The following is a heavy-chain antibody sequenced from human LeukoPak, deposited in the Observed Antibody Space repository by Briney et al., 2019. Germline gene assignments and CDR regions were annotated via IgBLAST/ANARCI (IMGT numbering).Heavy chain of an antibody. CDR3: ARADGDYVYFDY. CDR1: GGSISSYY. J-gene: IGHJ4*02. V-gene: IGHV4-59*01. CDR2: IYYSGST. D-gene: IGHD4-17*01. Sequence: SETLSLTCTVSGGSISSYYWSWIRQPPGKRLEWIGYIYYSGSTNYNPSLKSRVTLSVDTSKNQFSLKLSSVTAADTAVYYCARADGDYVYFDYWGQGTLVTVSS.